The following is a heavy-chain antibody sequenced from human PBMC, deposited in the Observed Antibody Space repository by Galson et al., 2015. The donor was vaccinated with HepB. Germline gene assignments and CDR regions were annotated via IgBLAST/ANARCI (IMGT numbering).Heavy chain of an antibody. CDR1: AGSVSGNSAA. Sequence: CAIFAGSVSGNSAAWYWIRQSPSSGLEGLARAYYKSRWYNDYAVSVNSRISINLYTSKNQFSLQLQFVTSEDAAVYYCARAGTSKEFDYWGQGTLVTVSS. V-gene: IGHV6-1*01. CDR2: AYYKSRWYN. J-gene: IGHJ4*02. CDR3: ARAGTSKEFDY. D-gene: IGHD3-10*01.